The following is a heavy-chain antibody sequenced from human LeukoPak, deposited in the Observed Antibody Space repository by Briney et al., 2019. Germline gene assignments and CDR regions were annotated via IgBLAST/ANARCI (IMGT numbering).Heavy chain of an antibody. V-gene: IGHV4-30-4*01. CDR1: GGSINSGDYH. D-gene: IGHD4-17*01. Sequence: PSETQSLTCSVSGGSINSGDYHWSWIRQPPGNGLEWIGYISYRGTTYYNPSLQSRLTISIDTSKDQFSLQLSSVTAADTAVYYCARIPTVTSLSPHRRFDYWGQGALVTVSS. CDR2: ISYRGTT. CDR3: ARIPTVTSLSPHRRFDY. J-gene: IGHJ4*02.